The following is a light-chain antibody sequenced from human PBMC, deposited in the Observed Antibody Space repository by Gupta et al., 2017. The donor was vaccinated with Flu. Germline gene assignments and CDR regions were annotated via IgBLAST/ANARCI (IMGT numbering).Light chain of an antibody. V-gene: IGKV4-1*01. CDR3: QQYSSTPFT. CDR1: QSVLYSSNNKNY. CDR2: WAS. Sequence: IVMTQSPDSLAVSLGERATINCKSSQSVLYSSNNKNYLAWYQQKPGQPPKLLVYWASTRESGVPDRFSGSGSGTDFTLTISSLQAEDVAVYYCQQYSSTPFTFGPGTKVEIK. J-gene: IGKJ3*01.